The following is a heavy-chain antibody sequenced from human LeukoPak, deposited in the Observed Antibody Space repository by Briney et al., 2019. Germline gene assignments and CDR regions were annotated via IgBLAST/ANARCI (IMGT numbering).Heavy chain of an antibody. CDR2: INPNSGGT. D-gene: IGHD1-14*01. V-gene: IGHV1-2*02. CDR1: GYTFTGYY. CDR3: ARAGFERAGTTNF. J-gene: IGHJ4*02. Sequence: ASVKVSCKASGYTFTGYYMHWVRQAPGQGLEWMGWINPNSGGTNYAQKFQGRVTMTRDTSISTAYMELSRLRSDDTAVYYCARAGFERAGTTNFWGQGTLVTVSS.